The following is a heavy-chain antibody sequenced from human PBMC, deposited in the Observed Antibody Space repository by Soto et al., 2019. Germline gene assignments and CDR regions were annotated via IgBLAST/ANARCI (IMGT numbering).Heavy chain of an antibody. CDR3: ARSSQSTVTTLDY. D-gene: IGHD4-17*01. Sequence: QVQLQESGPGLVKPSQILSLTWTVSAGSISSGGYYWSWIRQHPGKGLEWIGYIYYSGSTYYNPSLKSRVTISVDTSKNQFSLKLSSVTAADTDVYYCARSSQSTVTTLDYWGQGTLVTVSS. CDR2: IYYSGST. J-gene: IGHJ4*02. V-gene: IGHV4-31*02. CDR1: AGSISSGGYY.